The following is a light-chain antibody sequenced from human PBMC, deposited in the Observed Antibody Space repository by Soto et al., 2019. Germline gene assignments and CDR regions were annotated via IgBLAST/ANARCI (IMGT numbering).Light chain of an antibody. J-gene: IGLJ1*01. CDR1: SSDVGGYNY. CDR2: DVS. Sequence: QSALTQPASASGSPGQSSTISCTGTSSDVGGYNYVSWYQQHPGKAPKLMIYDVSNRPSGVSNRFSGSKSGNTASLTISGLQAEDEADYYCSSYTSSSTLEVFGTG. V-gene: IGLV2-14*01. CDR3: SSYTSSSTLEV.